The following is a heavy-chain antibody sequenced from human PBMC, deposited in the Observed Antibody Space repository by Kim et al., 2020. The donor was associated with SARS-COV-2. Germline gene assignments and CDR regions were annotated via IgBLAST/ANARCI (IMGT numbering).Heavy chain of an antibody. CDR2: IYYRRST. CDR3: PRAPTIRITIFGVVTPDAFDI. CDR1: GGSISRYY. J-gene: IGHJ3*02. D-gene: IGHD3-3*01. V-gene: IGHV4-59*01. Sequence: SETLSLTCTVSGGSISRYYWSWIRQLPVPGLEWFGYIYYRRSTNYNRSLKSRVTVSVDTSNNQFSLKVSSLTAADTAVYYCPRAPTIRITIFGVVTPDAFDIWGQGKMVTVSS.